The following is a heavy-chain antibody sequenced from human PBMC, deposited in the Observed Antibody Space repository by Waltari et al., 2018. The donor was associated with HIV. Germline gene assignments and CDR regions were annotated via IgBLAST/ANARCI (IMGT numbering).Heavy chain of an antibody. V-gene: IGHV4-59*01. D-gene: IGHD3-22*01. CDR1: GGSTRHYY. Sequence: QVQLQESGPGLVKPSETLSPTCTASGGSTRHYYWIWIGQPPGKGLEWIGYIYYSGSTNYNPSLKSRVTISVDTSKNQFSLKLSSVTAADTAVYYCARGVLSGSNWFDPWGQGTLVTVSS. CDR3: ARGVLSGSNWFDP. CDR2: IYYSGST. J-gene: IGHJ5*02.